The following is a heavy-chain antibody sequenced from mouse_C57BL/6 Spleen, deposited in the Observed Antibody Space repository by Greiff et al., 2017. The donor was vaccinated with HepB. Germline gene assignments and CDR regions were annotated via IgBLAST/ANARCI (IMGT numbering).Heavy chain of an antibody. CDR2: INPNNGGT. Sequence: EVMLVESGPELVKPGASVKMSCKASGYTFTDYNMHWVKQSHGKSLEWIGYINPNNGGTSYNQKFKGKATLTVNKSSSTAYMELRSLTSEDSAVYYCARTAIYYGNPWFAYWGQGTLVTVSA. CDR1: GYTFTDYN. CDR3: ARTAIYYGNPWFAY. V-gene: IGHV1-22*01. J-gene: IGHJ3*01. D-gene: IGHD2-1*01.